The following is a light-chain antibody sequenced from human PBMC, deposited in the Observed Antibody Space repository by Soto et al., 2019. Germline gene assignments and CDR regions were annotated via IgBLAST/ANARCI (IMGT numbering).Light chain of an antibody. CDR2: DVS. CDR3: CSYTTSYTRQIV. Sequence: QSVLTQPASVSGSPGQSITISCTGTSSDVGGYNYVSWYQQQPGKAPKFMIYDVSNRPSGVSNRFSGSKSGNTGSLTISGLQAEDEADYFCCSYTTSYTRQIVFGTGTKVTVL. CDR1: SSDVGGYNY. J-gene: IGLJ1*01. V-gene: IGLV2-14*01.